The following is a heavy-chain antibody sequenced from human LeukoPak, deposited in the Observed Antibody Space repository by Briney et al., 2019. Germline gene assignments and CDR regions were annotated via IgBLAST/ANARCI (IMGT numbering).Heavy chain of an antibody. Sequence: GGSLRLSCAASGFTFSSYWMSWVRQAPGKGLVWVANVKQDGSERYYVGSVRGRFTISRDNAKNSLYLQMNSLRAEDTAVYFCARGHGSGTYYPDYWGQGTLVTVSS. CDR1: GFTFSSYW. CDR2: VKQDGSER. J-gene: IGHJ4*02. CDR3: ARGHGSGTYYPDY. V-gene: IGHV3-7*04. D-gene: IGHD3-10*01.